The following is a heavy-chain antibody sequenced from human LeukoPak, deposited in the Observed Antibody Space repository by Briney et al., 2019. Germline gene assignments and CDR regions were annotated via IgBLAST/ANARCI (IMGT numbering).Heavy chain of an antibody. CDR2: ITTKASGGTP. J-gene: IGHJ4*02. D-gene: IGHD1-26*01. CDR3: TGEVERGGSYWGGDY. Sequence: PGRSLRLSCAGSGFNFGEYAVNWVRQAPGKGLEWVGLITTKASGGTPEYAASVRGRFSISRDDSKNIAYLQLNNLKSEDTAMYFCTGEVERGGSYWGGDYWGQGTLVTVSS. CDR1: GFNFGEYA. V-gene: IGHV3-49*04.